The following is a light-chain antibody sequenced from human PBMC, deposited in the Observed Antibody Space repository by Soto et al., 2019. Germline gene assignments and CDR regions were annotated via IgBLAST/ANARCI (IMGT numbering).Light chain of an antibody. V-gene: IGLV2-11*01. CDR1: SSDVGTYNY. CDR2: DVS. Sequence: QSALTQPRSVSGSPGQSVTISCTGTSSDVGTYNYVSRYQQHPGKAPKLMIYDVSQRPSGVPDRFSGSKSGNTASLTISGLPAEEESYYYLCSYGGRHPSVFGGGTKVTVL. CDR3: CSYGGRHPSV. J-gene: IGLJ2*01.